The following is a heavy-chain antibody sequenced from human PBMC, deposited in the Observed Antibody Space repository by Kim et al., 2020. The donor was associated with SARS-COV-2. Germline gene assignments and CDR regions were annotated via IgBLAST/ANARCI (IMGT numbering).Heavy chain of an antibody. Sequence: SVKGRFTISSDNSKNTLYLQMNSLRAEDTAVYYCAKEGRGRQLETIFDYWGQGTLVTVSS. CDR3: AKEGRGRQLETIFDY. V-gene: IGHV3-23*01. D-gene: IGHD6-13*01. J-gene: IGHJ4*02.